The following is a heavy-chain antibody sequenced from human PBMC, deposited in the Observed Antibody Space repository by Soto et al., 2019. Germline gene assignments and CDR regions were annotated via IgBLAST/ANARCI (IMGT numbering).Heavy chain of an antibody. D-gene: IGHD1-20*01. CDR2: FSGTGGST. CDR3: AKKTGYNTGWYDS. CDR1: GFTFSSYA. V-gene: IGHV3-23*01. J-gene: IGHJ5*01. Sequence: PGGSLRLSCAASGFTFSSYAMSWVRQAPGKGLEWVSTFSGTGGSTYYAESVKGRFTISRDNSENTLYLQMNSLRAEDTALYYCAKKTGYNTGWYDSWGQGTLVTVSS.